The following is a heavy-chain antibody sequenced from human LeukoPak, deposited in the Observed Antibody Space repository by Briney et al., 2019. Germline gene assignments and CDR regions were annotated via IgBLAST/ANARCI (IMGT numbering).Heavy chain of an antibody. CDR3: ARGRSITILRGVAISDGFDI. CDR2: ISTSSDYI. V-gene: IGHV3-21*06. CDR1: GFTFSTYS. Sequence: PGGSLRLSCAASGFTFSTYSMNWVRQAPGKGLEWVSSISTSSDYIYYAGSLKGRFTISRDNAKNSLYLHMNSLRPDDTAVYYCARGRSITILRGVAISDGFDIWGQGTKVTVS. J-gene: IGHJ3*02. D-gene: IGHD3-10*01.